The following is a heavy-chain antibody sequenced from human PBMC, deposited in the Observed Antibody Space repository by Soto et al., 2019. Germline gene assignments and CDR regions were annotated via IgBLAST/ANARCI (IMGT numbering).Heavy chain of an antibody. CDR1: GGSISSDDYY. Sequence: SETLSLTCTVSGGSISSDDYYWTWIRQPPGKGLEWIGYIYYSGRTSYNPSLESRVSISVDTSENYFSLKLNSVSAADTAVYYCVRDRSKSPDYFDCWGRGTLVTVSS. CDR3: VRDRSKSPDYFDC. D-gene: IGHD2-2*01. V-gene: IGHV4-30-4*01. CDR2: IYYSGRT. J-gene: IGHJ4*02.